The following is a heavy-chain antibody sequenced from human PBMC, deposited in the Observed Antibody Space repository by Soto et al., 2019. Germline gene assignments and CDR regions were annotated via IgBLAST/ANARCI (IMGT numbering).Heavy chain of an antibody. CDR2: IYYSGST. Sequence: QVQLQESGPGLVKPSQTLSLTCTVSGGSISSGDYYWSWIRQPPGKGLEWIGYIYYSGSTYYNPSLKSRVTISVDTSKDQFFLKLSSVTAADTAVYYCATGIAVAGVLDPWGQGTLVTVSS. CDR3: ATGIAVAGVLDP. D-gene: IGHD6-19*01. V-gene: IGHV4-30-4*01. J-gene: IGHJ5*02. CDR1: GGSISSGDYY.